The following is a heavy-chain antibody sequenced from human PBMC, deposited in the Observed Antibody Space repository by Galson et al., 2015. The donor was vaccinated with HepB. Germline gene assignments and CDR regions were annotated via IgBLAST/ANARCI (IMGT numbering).Heavy chain of an antibody. CDR3: ARGPRHYDYIWGSYRYLTLDY. CDR2: IIPIFGTA. D-gene: IGHD3-16*02. J-gene: IGHJ4*02. CDR1: GGTFSRYA. Sequence: SVKVSCKASGGTFSRYAISWVRQAPGQGLEWMGGIIPIFGTANYAQKFQGRVTITADESTSTAYMELSSLRSEDTAVYYCARGPRHYDYIWGSYRYLTLDYWGQGTLVTVSS. V-gene: IGHV1-69*13.